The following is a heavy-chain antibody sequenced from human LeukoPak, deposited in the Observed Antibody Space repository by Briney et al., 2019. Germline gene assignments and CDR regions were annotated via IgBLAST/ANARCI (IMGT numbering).Heavy chain of an antibody. CDR3: TTGAVRQWLGYFDY. V-gene: IGHV3-15*01. D-gene: IGHD6-19*01. Sequence: PGGSLRLSCAASGFTFSNAWMSWVRQAPGKGLEWVGRIKSKTDGGTTDYAAPVKGRFTISRDDSKNTLYLQMNSLKTEDTAVYYCTTGAVRQWLGYFDYWGQGTLVTVSS. J-gene: IGHJ4*02. CDR1: GFTFSNAW. CDR2: IKSKTDGGTT.